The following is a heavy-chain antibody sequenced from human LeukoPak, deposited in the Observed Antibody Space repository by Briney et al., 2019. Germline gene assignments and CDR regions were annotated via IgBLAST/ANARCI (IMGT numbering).Heavy chain of an antibody. D-gene: IGHD2-15*01. CDR3: ARARVVVVAATRYNWFDP. V-gene: IGHV4-34*01. CDR1: GGSFSGYY. Sequence: SETLSLTCAVYGGSFSGYYWSWIRQPPGKGLEWIGEINHSGRPNYNPSLKSRVTISVDTSKNQFSLKLSSGTAADTAVYYCARARVVVVAATRYNWFDPWGQRSLVTVSS. CDR2: INHSGRP. J-gene: IGHJ5*02.